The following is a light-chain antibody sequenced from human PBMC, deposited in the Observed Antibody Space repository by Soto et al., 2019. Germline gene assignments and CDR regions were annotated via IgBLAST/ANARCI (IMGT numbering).Light chain of an antibody. J-gene: IGKJ5*01. Sequence: EIVLTQSPATLSMSPWERATLSCRASQSVAKDLAWYQHKPGQAPRLLIHGASTRATGIPARFSGVGSGTEFTLTISSLQSEDFAVYYCQQYNKWPQTFGQGTRLEIK. V-gene: IGKV3-15*01. CDR2: GAS. CDR3: QQYNKWPQT. CDR1: QSVAKD.